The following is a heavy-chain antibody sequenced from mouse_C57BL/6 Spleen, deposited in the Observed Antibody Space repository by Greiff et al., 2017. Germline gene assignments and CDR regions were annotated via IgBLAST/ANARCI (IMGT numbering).Heavy chain of an antibody. V-gene: IGHV6-3*01. CDR3: TAWEYYFDY. D-gene: IGHD4-1*01. CDR2: IRLKSDNYAT. Sequence: EVKLVESGGGLVQPGGSMKLSCVASGFTFSNYWMNWVRQSPEKGLEWVAQIRLKSDNYATHYAESVKGRFTISRDDSKRSVYLQMNNLRAEDTGIYYCTAWEYYFDYWGQGTTLTVSS. J-gene: IGHJ2*01. CDR1: GFTFSNYW.